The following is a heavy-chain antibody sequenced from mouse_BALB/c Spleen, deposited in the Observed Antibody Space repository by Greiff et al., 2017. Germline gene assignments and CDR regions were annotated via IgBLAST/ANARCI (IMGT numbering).Heavy chain of an antibody. CDR3: AREGTTAKGFDY. D-gene: IGHD1-2*01. V-gene: IGHV1-80*01. CDR1: GYAFSSYW. Sequence: SGAELVRPGSSVKISCKASGYAFSSYWMNWVKQRPGQGLEWIGQIYPGDGDTNYNGKFKGKATLTADKSSSTAYMQLSSLTSEDSAVYFCAREGTTAKGFDYWGQGTTLTVSS. J-gene: IGHJ2*01. CDR2: IYPGDGDT.